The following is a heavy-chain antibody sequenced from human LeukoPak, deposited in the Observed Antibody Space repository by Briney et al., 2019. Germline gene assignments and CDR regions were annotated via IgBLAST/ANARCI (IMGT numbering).Heavy chain of an antibody. Sequence: SETLSLTCAVYGGSFSGYYWSWIRQPPGKGLEWIGEINHSGSTNYNPSLKSRVTISVDTSKNQFSLKLSSVTAADTAVYYCARELEVGSTKSSFDIWGQGTMVTVSS. CDR1: GGSFSGYY. V-gene: IGHV4-34*01. CDR3: ARELEVGSTKSSFDI. D-gene: IGHD1-26*01. CDR2: INHSGST. J-gene: IGHJ3*02.